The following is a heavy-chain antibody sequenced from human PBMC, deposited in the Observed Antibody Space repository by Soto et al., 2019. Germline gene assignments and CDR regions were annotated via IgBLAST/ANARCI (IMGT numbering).Heavy chain of an antibody. V-gene: IGHV4-30-4*01. J-gene: IGHJ5*02. CDR1: GGSISSGDYY. Sequence: QVQLQESGPGLVKPSQTLSLTCTVSGGSISSGDYYWSWIRQPPGKGLEWIGYIYYSGSTYYNPSLKSRVTILVETSKNQFSLKLSSVTAADTAVYYCARDSHDNSNYLSNWFDPWGQGTLVTVSS. CDR2: IYYSGST. CDR3: ARDSHDNSNYLSNWFDP. D-gene: IGHD4-4*01.